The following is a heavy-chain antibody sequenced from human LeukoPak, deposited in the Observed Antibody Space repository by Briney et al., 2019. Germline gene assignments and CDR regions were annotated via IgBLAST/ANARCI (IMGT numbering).Heavy chain of an antibody. CDR2: TRSDGSGE. CDR3: GKHDSASDY. V-gene: IGHV3-30*02. D-gene: IGHD1-26*01. J-gene: IGHJ4*02. CDR1: GFIFSTYG. Sequence: GGSLRLSCVASGFIFSTYGMHWVRQAPGKGLEWVAFTRSDGSGEYYTDSVKGRFTISRDNSKNTLYLHMNSLRFEDTAVYYCGKHDSASDYWGQGTLVTVSS.